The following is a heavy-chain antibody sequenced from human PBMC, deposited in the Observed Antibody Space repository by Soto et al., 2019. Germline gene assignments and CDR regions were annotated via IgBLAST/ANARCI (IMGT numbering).Heavy chain of an antibody. V-gene: IGHV1-18*04. Sequence: ASVKVSCKASGYTFTSYGINWVRQAPGQGLEWMGWISGYDGNTNYAQKLQGRVTMTTDTSTSTAYMELRSLRSDDTAVYYCARVGYSYCSRGLDSWGQGTLVPASS. J-gene: IGHJ4*02. D-gene: IGHD5-12*01. CDR2: ISGYDGNT. CDR1: GYTFTSYG. CDR3: ARVGYSYCSRGLDS.